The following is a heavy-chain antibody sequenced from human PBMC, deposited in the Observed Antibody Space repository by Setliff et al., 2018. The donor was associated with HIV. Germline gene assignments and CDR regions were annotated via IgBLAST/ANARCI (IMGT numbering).Heavy chain of an antibody. CDR2: INHSGGT. J-gene: IGHJ4*02. CDR1: GGSFNGYY. CDR3: AKNPGRSGYYD. V-gene: IGHV4-34*01. Sequence: SETLSLTCAVYGGSFNGYYWNWIRQPPGKGLEWIGEINHSGGTKYNPSLKSRVTISVDTSKDQFSLKLSSVTAADTAVYYCAKNPGRSGYYDWGQGTLVTVSS. D-gene: IGHD3-22*01.